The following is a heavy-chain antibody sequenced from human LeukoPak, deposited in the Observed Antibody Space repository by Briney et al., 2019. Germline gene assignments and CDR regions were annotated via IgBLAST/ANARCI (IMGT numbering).Heavy chain of an antibody. CDR2: INQSGGT. J-gene: IGHJ4*02. CDR1: GGSFSDYS. D-gene: IGHD3-9*01. CDR3: ARGNILTGYCFDF. Sequence: SETLSLTCAVYGGSFSDYSWTWIRQPPGKGLEWIGEINQSGGTNHNPSLKSRATISTDTSKNQFSLRLSSVTAADTAVYYCARGNILTGYCFDFWGQGALVTVSS. V-gene: IGHV4-34*04.